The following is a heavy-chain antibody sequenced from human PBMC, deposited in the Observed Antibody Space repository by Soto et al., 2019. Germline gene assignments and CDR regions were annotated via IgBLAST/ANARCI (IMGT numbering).Heavy chain of an antibody. CDR3: AKDAKDVVVIPAAIPVGDYYHYMDV. CDR1: GFTFDDYA. V-gene: IGHV3-9*01. D-gene: IGHD2-2*01. Sequence: EVQLVESGGGWVQPGRSLRLSCAASGFTFDDYAMHWVRQAPGKGLEWVSGITWNSGNIDYADSVRGRFTISRDNAKNSLYLQMTSLRVEDTALYYCAKDAKDVVVIPAAIPVGDYYHYMDVWGKGTTVTVSS. J-gene: IGHJ6*03. CDR2: ITWNSGNI.